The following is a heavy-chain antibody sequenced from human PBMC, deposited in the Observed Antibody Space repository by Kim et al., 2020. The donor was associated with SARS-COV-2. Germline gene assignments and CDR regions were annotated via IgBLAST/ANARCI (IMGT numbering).Heavy chain of an antibody. CDR3: ARHLHVTIVKLYWYFDL. V-gene: IGHV3-23*01. CDR1: GFTFRNSA. CDR2: IFGSGSGT. Sequence: GGSLRLSCAASGFTFRNSAMSWVRQAPGKGLEWVAGIFGSGSGTYYADSVKGRFSISRDNSQSTLYLQMDNLRAEDTAVYYCARHLHVTIVKLYWYFDLWGRSTLVTVST. D-gene: IGHD3-16*02. J-gene: IGHJ2*01.